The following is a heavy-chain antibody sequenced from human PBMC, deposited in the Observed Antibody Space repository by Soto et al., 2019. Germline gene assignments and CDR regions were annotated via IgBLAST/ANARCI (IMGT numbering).Heavy chain of an antibody. V-gene: IGHV1-8*01. J-gene: IGHJ5*02. Sequence: GASVKVSFKASGYTFTSYDINWVRQATGQGLEWMGWMNPNSGNTGYAQKFQGRVTMTRNTSISTAYMELSSLRSEDTAVYYCARGYLRFLEWPTKRYGFAPWGQGTLVTVSS. CDR2: MNPNSGNT. CDR1: GYTFTSYD. D-gene: IGHD3-3*01. CDR3: ARGYLRFLEWPTKRYGFAP.